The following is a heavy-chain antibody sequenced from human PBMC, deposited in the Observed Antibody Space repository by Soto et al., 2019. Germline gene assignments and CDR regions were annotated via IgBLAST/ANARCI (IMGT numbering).Heavy chain of an antibody. CDR1: GYTLTEWY. CDR3: ATAKLGYYDSSGFDY. D-gene: IGHD3-22*01. Sequence: ASLRVSCKVSGYTLTEWYMHWVRQAPGKGIEWMGGFXPEXXEXXXXXKXXGRVPMTEDTSTDTAYMELSSLRSEDTAVYYCATAKLGYYDSSGFDYWGQGTLVTASS. CDR2: FXPEXXEX. J-gene: IGHJ4*02. V-gene: IGHV1-24*01.